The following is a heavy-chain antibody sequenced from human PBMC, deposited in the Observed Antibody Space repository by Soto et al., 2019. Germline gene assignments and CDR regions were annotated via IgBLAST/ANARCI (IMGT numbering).Heavy chain of an antibody. CDR2: IDPSDSQT. CDR3: ARQIYDSDSGPNFQYYFDS. J-gene: IGHJ4*02. Sequence: GESLKISCNGSGYSFACYWITWVRQMPWKGLEWMGRIDPSDSQTYCSPSFRGHVTISAAKSITTVFLQWSSLRASDTAMYYCARQIYDSDSGPNFQYYFDSWGQGTLVTVSS. CDR1: GYSFACYW. V-gene: IGHV5-10-1*01. D-gene: IGHD3-22*01.